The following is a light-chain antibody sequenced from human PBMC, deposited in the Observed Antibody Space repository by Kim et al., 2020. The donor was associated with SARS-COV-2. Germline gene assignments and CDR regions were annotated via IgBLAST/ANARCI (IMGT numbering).Light chain of an antibody. CDR3: SAWDDSLNDV. V-gene: IGLV1-44*01. Sequence: PGQSVTNSCSGTRSNTGKKTVKWNQQLPGTAPKLHVHSNSQRPSGVRDRFSGSKSGTSATLAISGLQPEDEADYYCSAWDDSLNDVFGGGTQLTVL. CDR1: RSNTGKKT. J-gene: IGLJ3*02. CDR2: SNS.